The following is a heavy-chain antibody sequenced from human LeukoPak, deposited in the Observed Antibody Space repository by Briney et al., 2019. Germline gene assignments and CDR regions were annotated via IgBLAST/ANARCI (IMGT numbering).Heavy chain of an antibody. D-gene: IGHD6-19*01. CDR3: AKASEQWLCYWFDP. CDR2: ISRNSRSI. J-gene: IGHJ5*02. Sequence: GGSLRLSCAASGFTFDDYAMQRVRQAPAKGLEWVSAISRNSRSIGYADSVKCRFTISRDNAKNSLYLQMNSLRAEDTALYYCAKASEQWLCYWFDPWGQGTLVTVSS. CDR1: GFTFDDYA. V-gene: IGHV3-9*01.